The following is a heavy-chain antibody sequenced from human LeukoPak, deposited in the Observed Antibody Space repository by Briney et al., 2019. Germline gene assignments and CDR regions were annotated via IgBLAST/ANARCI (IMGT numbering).Heavy chain of an antibody. J-gene: IGHJ4*02. Sequence: ASVKVSCKASGYAFLSYDINWVRQAAGQGLEWMGGMDPDSGNTGYAQTFQGRVTMTRNTSISTVYMELSSLSSDDTAVYYCARGGRTSWYRYWGQGTLVTVSS. CDR3: ARGGRTSWYRY. D-gene: IGHD6-13*01. CDR2: MDPDSGNT. CDR1: GYAFLSYD. V-gene: IGHV1-8*01.